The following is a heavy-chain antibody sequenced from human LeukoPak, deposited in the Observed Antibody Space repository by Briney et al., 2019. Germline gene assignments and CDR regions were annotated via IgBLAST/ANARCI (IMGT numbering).Heavy chain of an antibody. Sequence: PSETLSLTCAVYGGSFSGYYWSWIRQPPGKGLEWIGEINHSGSTNYNPSLKSRVTISVDTSKNQFSLKLSSVAAADTAVYYCARDRYSSGWYAAFDIWGQGTMVTVSS. CDR3: ARDRYSSGWYAAFDI. V-gene: IGHV4-34*01. CDR1: GGSFSGYY. CDR2: INHSGST. D-gene: IGHD6-19*01. J-gene: IGHJ3*02.